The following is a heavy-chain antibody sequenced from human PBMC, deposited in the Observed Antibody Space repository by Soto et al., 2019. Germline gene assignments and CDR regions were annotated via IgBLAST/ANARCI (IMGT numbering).Heavy chain of an antibody. CDR3: ARGLVSLTYYYYIEV. Sequence: QVQLVQSGAEVKKPGASVKVSCKASGYTFTSYDINCVRQATGQGLEWMGWMNPNSGNKGYAQKLKGRVTMTRNTSISTAYMELSSLRSEDTAVYYCARGLVSLTYYYYIEVWGKGTTVTVSS. J-gene: IGHJ6*03. CDR2: MNPNSGNK. D-gene: IGHD6-6*01. V-gene: IGHV1-8*01. CDR1: GYTFTSYD.